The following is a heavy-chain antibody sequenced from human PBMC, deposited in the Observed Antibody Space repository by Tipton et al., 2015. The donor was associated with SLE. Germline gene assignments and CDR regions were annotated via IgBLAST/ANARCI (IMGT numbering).Heavy chain of an antibody. D-gene: IGHD6-6*01. Sequence: SLRLSCAASGFTFSSYSMNWVRQAPGKGLEWVSSISSSSSYIYYADSVKGRFTISRDNAKNSLYLQMNSLRAEDTAVYYCARERDSSSYIYLDHWGQGTLVTVSS. CDR1: GFTFSSYS. CDR2: ISSSSSYI. V-gene: IGHV3-21*03. J-gene: IGHJ4*02. CDR3: ARERDSSSYIYLDH.